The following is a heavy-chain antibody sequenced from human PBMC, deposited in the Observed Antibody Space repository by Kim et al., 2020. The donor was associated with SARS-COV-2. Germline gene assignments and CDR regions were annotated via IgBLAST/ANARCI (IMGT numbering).Heavy chain of an antibody. D-gene: IGHD5-12*01. V-gene: IGHV4-31*02. J-gene: IGHJ4*02. CDR3: ARDLRSGYDLYYFDY. Sequence: PSLKSRVTISVDTSKNQFSLKLSSVTAADTAVYYCARDLRSGYDLYYFDYWGQGTLVTVSS.